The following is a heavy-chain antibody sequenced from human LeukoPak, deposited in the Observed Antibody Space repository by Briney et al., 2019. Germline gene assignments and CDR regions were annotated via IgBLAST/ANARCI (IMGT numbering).Heavy chain of an antibody. V-gene: IGHV3-23*01. CDR2: ISGSGGST. CDR3: AKDLFRYCSSTSCPERPYYFDY. J-gene: IGHJ4*02. D-gene: IGHD2-2*01. Sequence: GGSLRLSCAASGFTFSSYAMSWVRQAPGKGLEWVSAISGSGGSTYYADSVKGRFTISRDNSKNTLYLQMNSLRAEDTAVYYCAKDLFRYCSSTSCPERPYYFDYWGQGTLVTVSS. CDR1: GFTFSSYA.